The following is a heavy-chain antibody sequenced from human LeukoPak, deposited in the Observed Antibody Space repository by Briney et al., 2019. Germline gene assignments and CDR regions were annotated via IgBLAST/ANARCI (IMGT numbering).Heavy chain of an antibody. Sequence: GASVKVSCKASGYTFTSYDINWVRQATGQGLEWMGWMNPNSGNTGYAQKFQGRVTMTRNTSISTAYMELSSLRSEDTAVYYCARGATYYDFWSGYYNYFDYWGQGTLVTVSS. CDR2: MNPNSGNT. CDR1: GYTFTSYD. V-gene: IGHV1-8*01. D-gene: IGHD3-3*01. J-gene: IGHJ4*02. CDR3: ARGATYYDFWSGYYNYFDY.